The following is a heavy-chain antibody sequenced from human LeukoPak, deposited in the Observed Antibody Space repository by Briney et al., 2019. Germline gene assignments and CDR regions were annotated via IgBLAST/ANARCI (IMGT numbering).Heavy chain of an antibody. J-gene: IGHJ3*02. Sequence: GGSLRLSCAASGFTVSSNYMSWVRQAPGKGLEWVSVIYSGGGTYYADSVKGRFTISRDNSKNTLYLQMNSLRAEDTAVYYCARVDIVVGDAFDIWGQGTMVTVSS. D-gene: IGHD2-21*01. V-gene: IGHV3-66*01. CDR2: IYSGGGT. CDR3: ARVDIVVGDAFDI. CDR1: GFTVSSNY.